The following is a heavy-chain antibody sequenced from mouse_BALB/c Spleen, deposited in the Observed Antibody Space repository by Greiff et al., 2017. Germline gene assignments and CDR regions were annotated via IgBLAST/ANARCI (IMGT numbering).Heavy chain of an antibody. Sequence: EVKLVESGGGLVKPGGSLKLSCAASGFTFSSYAMSWVRQTPEKRLEWVASISSGGSTYYPDSVKGRFTISRDNARNILYLQMSSLRSEDTAMYYCARVYDYDGWFAYWGQGTLVTVSA. CDR3: ARVYDYDGWFAY. J-gene: IGHJ3*01. D-gene: IGHD2-4*01. CDR2: ISSGGST. CDR1: GFTFSSYA. V-gene: IGHV5-6-5*01.